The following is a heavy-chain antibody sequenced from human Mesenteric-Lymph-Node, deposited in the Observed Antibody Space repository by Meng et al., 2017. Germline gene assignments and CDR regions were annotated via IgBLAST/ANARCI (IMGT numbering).Heavy chain of an antibody. J-gene: IGHJ4*02. V-gene: IGHV4-31*03. CDR2: IHDSWST. D-gene: IGHD6-19*01. Sequence: QVQLHESGPGPVKPSQTLSLTCTVSGCSISSVSYYWSWIRQHPGKGLGLIGYIHDSWSTYYNPSLKIRVTISSDTSKYQFSLNLRSVTAADTAVYYCARVSSGWDYFGYWGQGTLVTVSS. CDR1: GCSISSVSYY. CDR3: ARVSSGWDYFGY.